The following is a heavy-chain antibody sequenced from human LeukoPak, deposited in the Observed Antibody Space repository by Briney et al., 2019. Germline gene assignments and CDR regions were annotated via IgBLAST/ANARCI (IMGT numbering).Heavy chain of an antibody. D-gene: IGHD3-9*01. Sequence: ASVKVSCKASGYTFTGHYMHWVRQAPGQGLEWMGWINPNSGATNYAQKFQGRVTMTRDTSISTAYLELSRLTSDDTAVYYCARGLRYFDRLERLFDYWGQGTLVTVSS. CDR3: ARGLRYFDRLERLFDY. J-gene: IGHJ4*02. CDR2: INPNSGAT. CDR1: GYTFTGHY. V-gene: IGHV1-2*02.